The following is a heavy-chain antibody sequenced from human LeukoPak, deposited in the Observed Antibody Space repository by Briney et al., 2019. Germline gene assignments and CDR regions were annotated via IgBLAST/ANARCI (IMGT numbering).Heavy chain of an antibody. CDR1: GGSISSYY. V-gene: IGHV4-59*08. D-gene: IGHD5-24*01. Sequence: PSETLSLTCTVSGGSISSYYWSWIRQPPGKGLEWIGYIYYSGSTNYNPPLKSRVTISVDTSKNQFSLKLSSVTAADTAVYYCATGVEMATFDYWGQGTLVTVSS. CDR3: ATGVEMATFDY. CDR2: IYYSGST. J-gene: IGHJ4*02.